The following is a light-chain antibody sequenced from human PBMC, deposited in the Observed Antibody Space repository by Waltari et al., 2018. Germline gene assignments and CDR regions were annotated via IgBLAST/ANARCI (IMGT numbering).Light chain of an antibody. J-gene: IGKJ1*01. CDR1: QSVSGSR. V-gene: IGKV3-20*01. CDR3: LQYGGSPRT. CDR2: GAS. Sequence: DIVLTPSPGTLSLSPGERATLSCRASQSVSGSRLAWYQQRPGQAPRRLIYGASNRATGIPDRGSGSGSGTDFTLTISRLDPEDFAVYYCLQYGGSPRTFGQGTKVEI.